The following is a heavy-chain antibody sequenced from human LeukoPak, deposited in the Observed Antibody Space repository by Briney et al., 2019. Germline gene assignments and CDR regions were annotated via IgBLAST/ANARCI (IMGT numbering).Heavy chain of an antibody. CDR3: ASGAITIFGVVTH. CDR2: LSYVGSYE. J-gene: IGHJ4*02. V-gene: IGHV3-30*04. CDR1: GFTFSRYA. D-gene: IGHD3-3*01. Sequence: GGSLRLSCAASGFTFSRYAMHWVRQAPGKGLAWVALLSYVGSYEYYAASVKGRFTISRDNSKNTLYLQMNSLRTEDSAVYYCASGAITIFGVVTHWGQGTLVTVSS.